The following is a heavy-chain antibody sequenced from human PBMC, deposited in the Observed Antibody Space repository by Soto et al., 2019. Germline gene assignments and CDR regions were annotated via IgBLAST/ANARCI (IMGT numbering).Heavy chain of an antibody. V-gene: IGHV1-2*04. J-gene: IGHJ6*03. CDR1: GDTFNDYY. CDR2: INPNGGVT. Sequence: QVQLVQSGAEVKRPGASVTVSCRSSGDTFNDYYIHWVRQAPGQGIEWMGWINPNGGVTKYAQKFQGWVSMTRDTSIRTVYMQLSRVRSDDTAVYYCARESGGATATLDYYYFYMDVWGTGTTVTVSS. D-gene: IGHD5-12*01. CDR3: ARESGGATATLDYYYFYMDV.